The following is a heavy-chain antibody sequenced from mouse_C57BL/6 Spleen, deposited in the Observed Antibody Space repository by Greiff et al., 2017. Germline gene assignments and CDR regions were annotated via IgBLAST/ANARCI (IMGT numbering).Heavy chain of an antibody. CDR1: GYTFTSYW. Sequence: QVQLQQSGAELVMPGASVKLSCKASGYTFTSYWMHWVKQRPGQGLEWIGEIDPSDSYTNYNQKFKGKSTLTVDKSSSTAYMQLSSLTSEDSAVYYCAREGLRAMDYWGQGTSVTVSS. CDR2: IDPSDSYT. J-gene: IGHJ4*01. CDR3: AREGLRAMDY. V-gene: IGHV1-69*01. D-gene: IGHD1-1*01.